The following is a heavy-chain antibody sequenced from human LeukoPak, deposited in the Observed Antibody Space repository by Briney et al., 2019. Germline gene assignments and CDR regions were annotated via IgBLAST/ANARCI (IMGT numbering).Heavy chain of an antibody. D-gene: IGHD6-13*01. J-gene: IGHJ4*02. Sequence: GGSLRLSCAASGFTFSSYGMHWVRQAPGKGLEWVAFIRYDGSNTYYVDSVKGRFTISSDNSKNTLYLQMNSLRAEDTAVYYCAKDGIASTGPYHFDYRGKGTLVTVSS. CDR2: IRYDGSNT. CDR3: AKDGIASTGPYHFDY. CDR1: GFTFSSYG. V-gene: IGHV3-30*02.